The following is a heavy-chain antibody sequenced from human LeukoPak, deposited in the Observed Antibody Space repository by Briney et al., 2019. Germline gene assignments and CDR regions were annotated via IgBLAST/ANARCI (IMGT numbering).Heavy chain of an antibody. Sequence: GGSLRLSCAASGFTFSSYSMNWVRQAPGKGLEWVSTISSSSSYIYYADSVKGRFTISRDNAKNLLYLQMDSLRADDTAVYYCARDSGPADPEAFDIWGQGTMVTVSS. D-gene: IGHD1-14*01. V-gene: IGHV3-21*01. CDR1: GFTFSSYS. CDR2: ISSSSSYI. CDR3: ARDSGPADPEAFDI. J-gene: IGHJ3*02.